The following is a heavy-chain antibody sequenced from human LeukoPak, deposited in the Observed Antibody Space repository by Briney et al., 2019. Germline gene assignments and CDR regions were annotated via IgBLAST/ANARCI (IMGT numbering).Heavy chain of an antibody. CDR1: GGSISSYY. CDR2: IYSSGST. D-gene: IGHD3-16*01. V-gene: IGHV4-39*01. Sequence: SETLSLTCTVSGGSISSYYWSWIRQPPGKGLEWIGSIYSSGSTYYNPSLKSRVTISVDTSKNQFSLKLTSVTAADTAVYYCARHYGPWGQGTLVTVSS. CDR3: ARHYGP. J-gene: IGHJ5*02.